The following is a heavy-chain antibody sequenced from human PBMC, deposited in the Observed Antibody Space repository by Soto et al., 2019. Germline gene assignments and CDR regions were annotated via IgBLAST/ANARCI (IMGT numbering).Heavy chain of an antibody. D-gene: IGHD2-8*01. J-gene: IGHJ6*02. CDR3: ARGHSTDCSNGVCSFFYNHEMDV. Sequence: XSVKVSCKASGYSFSDYHIHWVRQAPGQGLEWLGRINPKSGGTSSAQKFQGWVTMTRDTSISTAYMELTRLRSDDTAVYFCARGHSTDCSNGVCSFFYNHEMDVWGQGTTVTVSS. CDR2: INPKSGGT. V-gene: IGHV1-2*04. CDR1: GYSFSDYH.